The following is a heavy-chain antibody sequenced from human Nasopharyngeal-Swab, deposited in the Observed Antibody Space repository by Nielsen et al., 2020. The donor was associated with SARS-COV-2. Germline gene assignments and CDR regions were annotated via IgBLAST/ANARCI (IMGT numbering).Heavy chain of an antibody. J-gene: IGHJ3*02. CDR2: INHSGST. Sequence: WIRQPPGKGLEWIGEINHSGSTNHNPSLKSRVTISVDTSKNQFSLKLSSVTAADTAVYYCARSCRVVTAIRFASDIWGQGTMVTVSS. CDR3: ARSCRVVTAIRFASDI. V-gene: IGHV4-34*01. D-gene: IGHD2-21*02.